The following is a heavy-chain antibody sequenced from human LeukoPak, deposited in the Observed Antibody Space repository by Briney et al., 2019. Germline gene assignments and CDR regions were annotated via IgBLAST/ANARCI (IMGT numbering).Heavy chain of an antibody. CDR2: IYHSGST. Sequence: SETLSLTCTVSGYSISSGYYWGWIRQPPGKGLEWIGSIYHSGSTYYNPSLKSRVTISVDTSKNQFSLKLSSVTAADTAVYYCAIDSGYDFLFPDYWGQGTLVTVSS. CDR3: AIDSGYDFLFPDY. V-gene: IGHV4-38-2*02. D-gene: IGHD5-12*01. CDR1: GYSISSGYY. J-gene: IGHJ4*02.